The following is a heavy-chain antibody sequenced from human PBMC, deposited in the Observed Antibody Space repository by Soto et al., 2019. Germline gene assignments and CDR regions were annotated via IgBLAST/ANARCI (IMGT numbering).Heavy chain of an antibody. V-gene: IGHV1-2*02. Sequence: ASVKVSCKASGYTFTGLYMHWVRQAPGQGLEWMGWINPNSGDTNYVQKFQGRVTMTRDTSISTAYMELSRLRSDDAAVYYCAVQEHAFDIWGQGTMVTVSS. CDR3: AVQEHAFDI. J-gene: IGHJ3*02. CDR2: INPNSGDT. CDR1: GYTFTGLY. D-gene: IGHD1-1*01.